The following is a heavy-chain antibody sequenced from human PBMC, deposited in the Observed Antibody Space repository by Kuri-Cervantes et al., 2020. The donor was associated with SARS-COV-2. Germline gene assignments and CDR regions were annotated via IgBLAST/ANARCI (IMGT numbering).Heavy chain of an antibody. J-gene: IGHJ4*02. CDR2: IKQDGSEK. Sequence: GGSLRLSCAASGFTFSSYWMSWVRQAPGKGLEWVANIKQDGSEKYYVDSVKGRFTISRDNAKNSLYLQMNSLRAEDTAVYYCARDRQQLVRRTFFDYWGQGTLVTVSS. V-gene: IGHV3-7*01. CDR1: GFTFSSYW. CDR3: ARDRQQLVRRTFFDY. D-gene: IGHD6-13*01.